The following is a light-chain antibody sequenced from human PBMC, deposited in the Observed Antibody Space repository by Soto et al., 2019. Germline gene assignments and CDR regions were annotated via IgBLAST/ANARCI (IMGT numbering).Light chain of an antibody. Sequence: EIVMTQSPATLSVSPGERATLSCRASQSVYSNLAWYQQKPGQAPRLLISGASTRATGIPARFSGSGSGTEFTLTISSLQSEDLAVYYCQQYNNCPSYTFGQGTKLEIK. J-gene: IGKJ2*01. CDR2: GAS. CDR3: QQYNNCPSYT. V-gene: IGKV3-15*01. CDR1: QSVYSN.